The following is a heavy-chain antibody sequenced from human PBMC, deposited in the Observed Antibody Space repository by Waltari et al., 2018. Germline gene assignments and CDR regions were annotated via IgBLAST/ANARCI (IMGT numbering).Heavy chain of an antibody. CDR1: GYSFTSYW. D-gene: IGHD5-12*01. J-gene: IGHJ2*01. Sequence: EVQLVQSGAEVKKPGESLKISCKGSGYSFTSYWIGWVRQMPGKGLEGVGIIYPGDSDTRYSPSFQGQVTISADKSISTAYLQWSSLKASDTAMYYCARREGGRWLQLAWYFDLWGRGTLVTVSS. CDR2: IYPGDSDT. V-gene: IGHV5-51*03. CDR3: ARREGGRWLQLAWYFDL.